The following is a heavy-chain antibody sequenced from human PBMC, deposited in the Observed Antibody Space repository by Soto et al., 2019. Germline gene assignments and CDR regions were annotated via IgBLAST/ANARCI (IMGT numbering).Heavy chain of an antibody. D-gene: IGHD6-19*01. CDR3: ARVLTDSNGWYNCDD. CDR2: INPSGGST. V-gene: IGHV1-46*01. CDR1: GYTFTSYR. Sequence: ASVKVSCKTSGYTFTSYRLHWVRQAPGEGLEWMGSINPSGGSTRYAQKFESRVTMTSDTSTSTVYMELGSLRSEDTAVYYCARVLTDSNGWYNCDDWGQGARVTVSS. J-gene: IGHJ4*02.